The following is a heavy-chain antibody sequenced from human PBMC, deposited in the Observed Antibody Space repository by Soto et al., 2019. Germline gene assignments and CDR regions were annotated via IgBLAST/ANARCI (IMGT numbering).Heavy chain of an antibody. CDR2: IYYSGST. J-gene: IGHJ5*02. Sequence: SETLSLTCTVSGGSISSYYWSWIRQPPGKGLEWIGYIYYSGSTNYNPSLKSRVTISVDTSKNQFSLKLSSVTAADTAVYYCARRGDSSGYYYQNWFDPWGQGTLVTVSS. CDR1: GGSISSYY. D-gene: IGHD3-22*01. V-gene: IGHV4-59*08. CDR3: ARRGDSSGYYYQNWFDP.